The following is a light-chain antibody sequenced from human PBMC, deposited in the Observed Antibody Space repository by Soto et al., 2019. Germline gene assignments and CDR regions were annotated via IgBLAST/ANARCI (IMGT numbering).Light chain of an antibody. J-gene: IGLJ1*01. Sequence: QSVLTQPVSVSGSPGQSITISCTGTSSDFGGYDYVSWYQQHPGRAPKLMIYEVSNRPSGVSNRFSGSKSGNTASLTISGLQAEDEADYYCSSFRSGSTLYVFGTGTKVTVL. CDR3: SSFRSGSTLYV. V-gene: IGLV2-14*03. CDR2: EVS. CDR1: SSDFGGYDY.